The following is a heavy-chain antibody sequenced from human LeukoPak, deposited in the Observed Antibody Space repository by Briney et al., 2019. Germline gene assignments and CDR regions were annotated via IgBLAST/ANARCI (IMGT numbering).Heavy chain of an antibody. CDR2: IYYSGST. D-gene: IGHD6-13*01. V-gene: IGHV4-39*07. Sequence: SETLSLTCTVSGGSISSSSYYWGWIRQPPGKGLEWIGSIYYSGSTYYNPSLKSRVTISVDTSKNQFSLKLSSVTAADTAVYYCARGIAPDPWGQGTLVTVSS. CDR1: GGSISSSSYY. CDR3: ARGIAPDP. J-gene: IGHJ5*02.